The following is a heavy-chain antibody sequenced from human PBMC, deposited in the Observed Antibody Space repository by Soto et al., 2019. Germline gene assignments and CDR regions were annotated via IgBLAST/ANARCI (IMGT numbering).Heavy chain of an antibody. V-gene: IGHV1-18*01. CDR1: GYTFTSYG. J-gene: IGHJ6*02. Sequence: ASVKVSCKASGYTFTSYGISWVRQAPGQGLEWMGWISAYNGNTNYAQKLQGRVTMTTDTSTSTAYMELRSLRSDDTAAYYCARRSSSDYYYGMDVWGQGTTVTVSS. CDR2: ISAYNGNT. CDR3: ARRSSSDYYYGMDV. D-gene: IGHD6-6*01.